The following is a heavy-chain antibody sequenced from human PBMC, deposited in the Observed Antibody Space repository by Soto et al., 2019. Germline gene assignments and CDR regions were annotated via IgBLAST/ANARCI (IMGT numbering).Heavy chain of an antibody. J-gene: IGHJ4*02. V-gene: IGHV1-69*12. CDR2: IIPIFGTA. Sequence: QVQLVQSGAEVKKPGSSVKVSCKASGGTFSSYAISWVRQAPGQGLEWMGGIIPIFGTANYAQKFQGRVTITADEYKSTGYVELSSLRSEDTAVYYCARESRYCSGGSCYFLPGIDYWGQGTLVTVSS. CDR3: ARESRYCSGGSCYFLPGIDY. CDR1: GGTFSSYA. D-gene: IGHD2-15*01.